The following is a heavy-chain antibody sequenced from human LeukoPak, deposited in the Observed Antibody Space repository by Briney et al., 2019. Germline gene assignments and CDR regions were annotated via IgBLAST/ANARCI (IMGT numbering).Heavy chain of an antibody. D-gene: IGHD6-13*01. CDR3: ARGTYSSSWSFDY. CDR1: GFTVSSNY. Sequence: GGSLRLSCAASGFTVSSNYMSWVRQAPGKGLEWVSVIYSGGSTYYADSEKGRFTISRDNSKNTLYLQMNSLRAEDTAVYYCARGTYSSSWSFDYWGQGTLVTVSS. V-gene: IGHV3-53*01. J-gene: IGHJ4*02. CDR2: IYSGGST.